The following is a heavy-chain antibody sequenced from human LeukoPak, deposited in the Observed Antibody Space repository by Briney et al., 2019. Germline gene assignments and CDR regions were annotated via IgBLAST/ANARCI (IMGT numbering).Heavy chain of an antibody. D-gene: IGHD6-13*01. CDR1: GVSVSSSSYY. V-gene: IGHV4-39*01. Sequence: SETLSLTCTVSGVSVSSSSYYWDWIRQPPGKGLEWIGTIYYSGSTYYNPSLKSRVTISVDTPKNHFSLKESSVTAADTAVYYCARQNAAGDLDYWGQGTLVTVSS. CDR2: IYYSGST. J-gene: IGHJ4*02. CDR3: ARQNAAGDLDY.